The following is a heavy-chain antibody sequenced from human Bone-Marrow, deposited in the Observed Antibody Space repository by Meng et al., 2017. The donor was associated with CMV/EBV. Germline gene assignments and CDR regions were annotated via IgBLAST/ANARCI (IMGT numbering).Heavy chain of an antibody. V-gene: IGHV3-11*01. J-gene: IGHJ4*02. D-gene: IGHD5-24*01. CDR1: GFIFSDYY. Sequence: GGSLRLSCAASGFIFSDYYMSWVRQAPGKGLEWVSYITISGSTIYYADSVKGRFTISRDNAKNSLCLQMNSLRAEDTAVYYCAREGDVEMATILDYWGQGTRVTGSS. CDR3: AREGDVEMATILDY. CDR2: ITISGSTI.